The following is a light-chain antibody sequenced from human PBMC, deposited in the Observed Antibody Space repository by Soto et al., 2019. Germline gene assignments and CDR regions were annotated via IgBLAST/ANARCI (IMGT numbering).Light chain of an antibody. Sequence: EIVLTQSPGTLSLSPGERATLSCRASQSVSNYLAWYQRKPGQAPRLLIYGASSRATGIPDRFSGSGSGTDFTLTISRLEPEDFAVYSCHHYGGSPQTFGQGTKVEI. J-gene: IGKJ1*01. CDR1: QSVSNY. CDR2: GAS. CDR3: HHYGGSPQT. V-gene: IGKV3-20*01.